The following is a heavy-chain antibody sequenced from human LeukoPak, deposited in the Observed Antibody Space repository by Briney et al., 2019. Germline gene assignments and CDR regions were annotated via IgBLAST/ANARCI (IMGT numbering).Heavy chain of an antibody. CDR2: ISGSGGST. CDR3: AKAVSLEWLVDY. J-gene: IGHJ4*02. CDR1: GFTFSSYA. V-gene: IGHV3-23*01. D-gene: IGHD6-19*01. Sequence: GGSLRLSCAASGFTFSSYAMSWVRQAPGRGLEWVSAISGSGGSTYYADSVKGRFTISRDNSKNTLYLQMNSLRAEDTAVYYCAKAVSLEWLVDYWGQGTLVTVSS.